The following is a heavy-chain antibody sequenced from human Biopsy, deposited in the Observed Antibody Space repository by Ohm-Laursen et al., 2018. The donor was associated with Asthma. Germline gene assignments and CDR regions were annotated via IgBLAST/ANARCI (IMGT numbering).Heavy chain of an antibody. CDR2: IHKNGIG. J-gene: IGHJ3*01. D-gene: IGHD6-13*01. V-gene: IGHV4-39*01. CDR1: NGSISSNFYY. CDR3: ARQKLAAAEGPFDL. Sequence: SETLSLTCTVSNGSISSNFYYWGWIRQPPGKGLEWVGSIHKNGIGYYKSSLKSRLTISVDTSKNRFSLKVTYVTAADTAVYYCARQKLAAAEGPFDLWGQGTMVTVSS.